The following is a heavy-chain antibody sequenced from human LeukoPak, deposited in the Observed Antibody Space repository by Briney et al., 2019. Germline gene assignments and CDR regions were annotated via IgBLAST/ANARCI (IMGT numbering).Heavy chain of an antibody. J-gene: IGHJ5*02. CDR2: IYHTGST. D-gene: IGHD6-13*01. Sequence: SGTLSLTCGVSGGSISNGNWWSWVRQPPGKGLEWIGEIYHTGSTNYNPSLKSRVTIPVDKSKNQFSLNLSSVTAADTAVYYCARVAAAGKRGWFDPWGQGTLVTVSS. CDR3: ARVAAAGKRGWFDP. V-gene: IGHV4-4*02. CDR1: GGSISNGNW.